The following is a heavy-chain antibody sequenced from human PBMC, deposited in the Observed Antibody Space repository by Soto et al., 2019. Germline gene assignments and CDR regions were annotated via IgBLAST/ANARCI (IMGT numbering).Heavy chain of an antibody. V-gene: IGHV1-2*02. Sequence: QVQLVQSGAEVKKPGASVKVSCKASGYTFTGYYMHWVRQAPGQGLEWMGWINPNSGGTNYAQKFQVRVTRNRDTSISTAYMVLSRLRSDDTAVYCFAIGSMIARGLYFDLWGRGTLVTVSS. CDR2: INPNSGGT. D-gene: IGHD3-22*01. CDR1: GYTFTGYY. J-gene: IGHJ2*01. CDR3: AIGSMIARGLYFDL.